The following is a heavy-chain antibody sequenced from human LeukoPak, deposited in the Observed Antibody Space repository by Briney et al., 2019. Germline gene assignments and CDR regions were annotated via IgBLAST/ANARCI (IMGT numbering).Heavy chain of an antibody. CDR2: LSNSGSDI. J-gene: IGHJ4*02. Sequence: KPGGSLRLSCVVSGFSFSDHYITWIRQAPGKGLEYISYLSNSGSDIFHADSVKGRFSISRDNAKNSVYLQMNSLRVEDTAVYYCARGHWGLDYWGQGTPVTVSP. CDR3: ARGHWGLDY. CDR1: GFSFSDHY. D-gene: IGHD7-27*01. V-gene: IGHV3-11*01.